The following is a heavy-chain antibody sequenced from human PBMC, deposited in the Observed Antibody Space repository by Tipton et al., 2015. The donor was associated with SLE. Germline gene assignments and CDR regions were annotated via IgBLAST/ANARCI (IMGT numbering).Heavy chain of an antibody. CDR2: IYYSGST. Sequence: LRLSCTVSGGSISSKTYYWGWIRQPPGKGLEWIGSIYYSGSTYYNPSLKSRVTISLDTSKNQFSLRLSSVTAADTAVYFCSRSRGLGSCSGDNCYDYYFGMDVWGQGTTVTVSS. CDR1: GGSISSKTYY. V-gene: IGHV4-39*07. CDR3: SRSRGLGSCSGDNCYDYYFGMDV. J-gene: IGHJ6*02. D-gene: IGHD2-15*01.